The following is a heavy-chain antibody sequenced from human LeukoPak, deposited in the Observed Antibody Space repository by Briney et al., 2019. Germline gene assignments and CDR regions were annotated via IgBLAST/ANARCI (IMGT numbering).Heavy chain of an antibody. CDR1: GFTFSNYV. V-gene: IGHV3-30*18. Sequence: GGSLRLSCAASGFTFSNYVIHWVRQAPGKGLEWVAVISYDGTNKYYADSVKGRFTISRDNSKNTLYLQMNSLRAEDTAVYYCAKPRLGGSYYNSALDYWGQGTLVTVSS. D-gene: IGHD3-10*01. CDR3: AKPRLGGSYYNSALDY. J-gene: IGHJ4*02. CDR2: ISYDGTNK.